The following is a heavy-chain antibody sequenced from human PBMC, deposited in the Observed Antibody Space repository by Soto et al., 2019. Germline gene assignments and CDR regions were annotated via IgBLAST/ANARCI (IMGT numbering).Heavy chain of an antibody. CDR3: ARRRSSSWYPHYYYGMDV. Sequence: LETLSLTCAVYGGSFSGYYWSWIRQPPGKGLEWIGEINHSGSTNYNPSLKSRVTISVDTSKNQFSLKLSSVTAADTAVYYCARRRSSSWYPHYYYGMDVWGQGTTVTVSS. D-gene: IGHD6-13*01. V-gene: IGHV4-34*01. J-gene: IGHJ6*02. CDR2: INHSGST. CDR1: GGSFSGYY.